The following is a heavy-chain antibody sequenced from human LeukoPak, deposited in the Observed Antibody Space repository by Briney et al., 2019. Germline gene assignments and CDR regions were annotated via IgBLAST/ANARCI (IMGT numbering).Heavy chain of an antibody. J-gene: IGHJ3*01. CDR3: AKGRLFWSGDSWISDAFDV. D-gene: IGHD2-8*02. Sequence: SETLSLTCTVSGGSISSYYWSWIRQPPGKGLEWIGYIYYANTNYNPSLKSRVTISVDTSKNRFSLKLTSVTAADTAVYFCAKGRLFWSGDSWISDAFDVWGQGAMVTVSS. V-gene: IGHV4-59*01. CDR2: IYYANT. CDR1: GGSISSYY.